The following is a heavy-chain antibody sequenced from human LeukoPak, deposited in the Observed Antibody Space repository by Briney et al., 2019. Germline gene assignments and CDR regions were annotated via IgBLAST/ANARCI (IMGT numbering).Heavy chain of an antibody. D-gene: IGHD2-2*01. CDR2: INPNSGGP. V-gene: IGHV1-2*02. Sequence: ASVKVSCKASGYTFTGYYMHWVRQAPGQGLEWMGWINPNSGGPNYAQNFQGRVTMTRDTSISTAYMELCRLKSDDTAAYYCARGAPLSQIYYFYFYMDVWGKGATVTISS. CDR3: ARGAPLSQIYYFYFYMDV. CDR1: GYTFTGYY. J-gene: IGHJ6*03.